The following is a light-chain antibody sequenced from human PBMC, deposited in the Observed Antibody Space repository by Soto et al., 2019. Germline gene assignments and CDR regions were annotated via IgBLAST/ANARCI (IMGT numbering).Light chain of an antibody. Sequence: DIQMTQSPRFLSASVGDRVTITCRARQNIRTYLTWYQQKPGKGPTVLIYAASTLQRVVPSRFSGSTTGTDFTLTITGLQPEDSATYYCQQTLSVPRTFGLGTKVEIK. CDR2: AAS. CDR3: QQTLSVPRT. V-gene: IGKV1-39*01. CDR1: QNIRTY. J-gene: IGKJ1*01.